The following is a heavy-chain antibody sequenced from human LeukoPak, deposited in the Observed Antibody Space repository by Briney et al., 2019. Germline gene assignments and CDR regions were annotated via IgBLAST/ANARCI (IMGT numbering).Heavy chain of an antibody. CDR2: IITIFGTA. D-gene: IGHD1-26*01. J-gene: IGHJ4*02. CDR1: GCTFSSYA. V-gene: IGHV1-69*01. CDR3: ARIRMGATGIDY. Sequence: ASVKVSCKASGCTFSSYAISWVRQAPGQGLEWMGGIITIFGTANYAQKFQGRVTITADESTSTAYMELSSLRSEDTAVYYCARIRMGATGIDYWGQGTLVTVSS.